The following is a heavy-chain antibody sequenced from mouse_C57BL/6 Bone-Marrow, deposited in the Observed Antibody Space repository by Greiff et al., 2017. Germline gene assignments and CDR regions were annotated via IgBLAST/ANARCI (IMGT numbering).Heavy chain of an antibody. V-gene: IGHV1-69*01. J-gene: IGHJ3*01. CDR3: AAYDYDAY. CDR1: GYTFTSYW. Sequence: VQLQQPGAELVMPGASVKLSCKASGYTFTSYWMHWVKQRPGQGLEWIGELDPSDSYPNYNQKFKGKSTFTVDKSSSTAYMQLSSLTSEDSAVYYCAAYDYDAYWGQGTLVTVSA. CDR2: LDPSDSYP. D-gene: IGHD2-4*01.